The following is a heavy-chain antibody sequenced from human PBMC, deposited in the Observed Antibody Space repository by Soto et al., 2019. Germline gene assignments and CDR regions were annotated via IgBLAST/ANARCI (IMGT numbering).Heavy chain of an antibody. CDR1: GETLNELS. D-gene: IGHD2-15*01. V-gene: IGHV1-24*01. Sequence: VSAKVSCEVCGETLNELSMHWARQAKGKGLEWMGGFDPEDGGTIYAQKSQGRVTMTEDTSTDTAYMELSSLRSEDTAVYYCATVIVVVVAADLTFDYWGQGTLVTVSS. CDR3: ATVIVVVVAADLTFDY. CDR2: FDPEDGGT. J-gene: IGHJ4*02.